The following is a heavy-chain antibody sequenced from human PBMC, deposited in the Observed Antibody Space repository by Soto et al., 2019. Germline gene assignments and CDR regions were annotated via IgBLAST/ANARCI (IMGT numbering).Heavy chain of an antibody. CDR1: GGSFSDYY. CDR3: VGPYNCGSACYPAYSLDS. CDR2: INHSGST. Sequence: QVQLQQWGAGLLKPSETLSLTCAVYGGSFSDYYWNWIRQSPGKGLEWIGKINHSGSTYNPSLKSRVTISLDTSKNQFSLTLSSVTAADTAVYYCVGPYNCGSACYPAYSLDSWGQGTLVTVSS. V-gene: IGHV4-34*01. D-gene: IGHD2-21*02. J-gene: IGHJ4*02.